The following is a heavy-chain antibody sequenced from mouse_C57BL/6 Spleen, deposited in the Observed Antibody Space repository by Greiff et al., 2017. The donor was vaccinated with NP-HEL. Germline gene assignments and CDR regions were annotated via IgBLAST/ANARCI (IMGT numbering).Heavy chain of an antibody. V-gene: IGHV1-42*01. J-gene: IGHJ2*01. D-gene: IGHD2-3*01. CDR2: INPSTGGT. CDR3: ARWGGYYYFDY. Sequence: EVQLQQSGPELVKPGASVKISCKASGYSFTGYYMNWVKQSPEKSLEWIGEINPSTGGTTYNQKFKAKATLTVDKSSSTAYMQLKSLTSEDSAVYYCARWGGYYYFDYWGQGTTLTVSS. CDR1: GYSFTGYY.